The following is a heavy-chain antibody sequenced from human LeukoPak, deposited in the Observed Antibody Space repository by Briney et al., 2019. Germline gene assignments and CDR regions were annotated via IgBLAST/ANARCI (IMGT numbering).Heavy chain of an antibody. CDR3: AKDLGSSGWYIDY. CDR1: GFTFSTYG. Sequence: GGSLRLSCAASGFTFSTYGVYWVRQAPGKELEWVSSNSGGSSYYADSVKGRFTISRDNPKNTLYLQMNSLRAEDTAVYYCAKDLGSSGWYIDYWGQGTLVTVSS. J-gene: IGHJ4*02. D-gene: IGHD6-19*01. CDR2: NSGGSS. V-gene: IGHV3-23*01.